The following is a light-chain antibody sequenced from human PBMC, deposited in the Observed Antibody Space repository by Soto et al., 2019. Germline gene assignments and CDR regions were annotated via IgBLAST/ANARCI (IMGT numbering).Light chain of an antibody. Sequence: DIQMAQSPSCLSSSVGDRVTITCRASQSISNYLNWYQQKPGKAPKVLIYAASNLQSGVPSRLSGSGSGTDFTLTISSLQPEDFATYYCQQSYSTPNTFGQGHDWR. CDR1: QSISNY. CDR2: AAS. CDR3: QQSYSTPNT. J-gene: IGKJ5*01. V-gene: IGKV1-39*01.